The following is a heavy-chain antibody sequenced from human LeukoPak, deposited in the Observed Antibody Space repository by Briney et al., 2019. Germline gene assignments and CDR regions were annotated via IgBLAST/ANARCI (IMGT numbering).Heavy chain of an antibody. D-gene: IGHD3-22*01. CDR1: GFTFSSYT. CDR2: ISSSSTYI. Sequence: PGGSLRLSCAASGFTFSSYTMTWVRQAPGKGLEWVSSISSSSTYIYYADSVKGRFTISRDNAKNSLYLQMNRLRAEDTAVYYCARGLPRDDSSGYYSYWGQGTLVTVSS. V-gene: IGHV3-21*01. CDR3: ARGLPRDDSSGYYSY. J-gene: IGHJ4*02.